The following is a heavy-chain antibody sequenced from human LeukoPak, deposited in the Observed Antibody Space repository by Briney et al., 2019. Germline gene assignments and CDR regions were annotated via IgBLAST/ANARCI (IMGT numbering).Heavy chain of an antibody. Sequence: PGGSLILSCVASGFTFSSYTMNWVRQAPGKGLEWVSGIRGDGITTYYADSVKGRFTISRDNSKNTLYLQMNSLRAEDTAVYYCAKGHPPAVWYYYDSSGYYFDYWGQGTLVTVSS. V-gene: IGHV3-23*01. D-gene: IGHD3-22*01. CDR1: GFTFSSYT. CDR3: AKGHPPAVWYYYDSSGYYFDY. J-gene: IGHJ4*02. CDR2: IRGDGITT.